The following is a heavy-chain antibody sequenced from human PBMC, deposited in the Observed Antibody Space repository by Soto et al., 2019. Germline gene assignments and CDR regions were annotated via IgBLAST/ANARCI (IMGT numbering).Heavy chain of an antibody. CDR1: GFTFSSYA. V-gene: IGHV3-23*01. CDR3: AKDRTYCSGGSCHSLSTVLDY. J-gene: IGHJ4*02. Sequence: PGGSLRLSCAASGFTFSSYAMSWVRQAPGKGLEWVSAISGSGGSTYYADSVKGRFTISRDNSKNTLYLQMNSLRAEDTAVYYCAKDRTYCSGGSCHSLSTVLDYWGQGTLVTVSS. CDR2: ISGSGGST. D-gene: IGHD2-15*01.